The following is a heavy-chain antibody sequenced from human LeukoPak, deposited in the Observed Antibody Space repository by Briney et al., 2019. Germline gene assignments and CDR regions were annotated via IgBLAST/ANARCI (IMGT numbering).Heavy chain of an antibody. D-gene: IGHD4-23*01. V-gene: IGHV4-30-2*01. Sequence: PSQTLSLTCTVSGGSISSGGYYWSWIRQPPGKGLEWIGYIYHSGSTYYNPSLKSRVTISVDRSKNQFSLKLSSVTATDTAVYYCARVWLYGGTNWYFDLWGRGTLVTVSS. CDR1: GGSISSGGYY. CDR3: ARVWLYGGTNWYFDL. J-gene: IGHJ2*01. CDR2: IYHSGST.